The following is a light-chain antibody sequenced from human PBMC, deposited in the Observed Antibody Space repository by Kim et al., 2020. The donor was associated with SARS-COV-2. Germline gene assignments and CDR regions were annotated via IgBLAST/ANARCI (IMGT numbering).Light chain of an antibody. CDR2: RNN. Sequence: QTPPLTCTYPPDNVYGAGVAWLHQNEGHSPKLLSHRNNKRPSGISERFSASRSENTASLTITGLQPEDEADYYCSAWDKSLMAWVFGGGTQLTVL. CDR3: SAWDKSLMAWV. CDR1: PDNVYGAG. J-gene: IGLJ3*02. V-gene: IGLV10-54*04.